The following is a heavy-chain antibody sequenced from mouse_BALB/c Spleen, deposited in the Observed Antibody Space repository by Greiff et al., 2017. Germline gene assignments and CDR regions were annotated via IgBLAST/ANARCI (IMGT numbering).Heavy chain of an antibody. CDR1: GYTFTDYW. CDR2: IDTSDSYT. V-gene: IGHV1-69*01. CDR3: ARGVRGFDV. Sequence: QVQLKQPGAELVMPGASVKMSCKASGYTFTDYWMHWVKQRPGQGLEWIGAIDTSDSYTSYNQKFKGKATLTVDESSSTAYMQLSSLTSEDSAVYYCARGVRGFDVWGAGTTVTVSS. J-gene: IGHJ1*01.